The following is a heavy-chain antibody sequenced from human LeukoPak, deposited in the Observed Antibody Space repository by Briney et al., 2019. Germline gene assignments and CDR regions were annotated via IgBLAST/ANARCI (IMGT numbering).Heavy chain of an antibody. CDR1: GFTFSNFG. CDR3: AKDVDLAATAYYFDY. V-gene: IGHV3-30*18. CDR2: ISYYGNNQ. Sequence: GGSLRLSCAASGFTFSNFGMHWVRQAPATGLEWVAVISYYGNNQYYSDSVKGRFTISRDNSKNTLYLQMNSLRAEDTAVYYCAKDVDLAATAYYFDYWGQGTLVTVS. D-gene: IGHD6-13*01. J-gene: IGHJ4*02.